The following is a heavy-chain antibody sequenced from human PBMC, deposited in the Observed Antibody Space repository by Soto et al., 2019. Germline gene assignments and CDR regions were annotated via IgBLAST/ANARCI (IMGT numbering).Heavy chain of an antibody. CDR1: GFTFRNYA. V-gene: IGHV3-30-3*01. CDR2: ISYDGSNK. CDR3: ARGDREDIAVVVGVRPGEYGVDV. J-gene: IGHJ6*02. D-gene: IGHD2-15*01. Sequence: QVQLVESGGGVVQPGRSLRLSCAASGFTFRNYAMHWVRQAPGKGLECVAVISYDGSNKFYRDYVKGRFTISRDNSKNTLYLPINSLRYEDTAVYYCARGDREDIAVVVGVRPGEYGVDVWGQGTTVTVSS.